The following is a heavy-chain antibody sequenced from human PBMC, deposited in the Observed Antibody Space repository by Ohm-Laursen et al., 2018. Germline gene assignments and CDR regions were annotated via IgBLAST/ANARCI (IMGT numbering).Heavy chain of an antibody. CDR3: VRHGGGTGGYYYHGMDV. D-gene: IGHD1-1*01. J-gene: IGHJ6*02. CDR1: GFIFSDYD. CDR2: IGTAGDT. V-gene: IGHV3-13*01. Sequence: SLRLSCAVPGFIFSDYDMHWVRQVTGKGLEWVSAIGTAGDTYYPDSVKGRFTISRENAKNSLYLQMNNLRAGDTAVYYCVRHGGGTGGYYYHGMDVWGQGTTVTVS.